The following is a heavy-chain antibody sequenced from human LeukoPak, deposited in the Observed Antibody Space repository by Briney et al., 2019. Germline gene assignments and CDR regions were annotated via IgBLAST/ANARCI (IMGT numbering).Heavy chain of an antibody. CDR3: VRERTEGYYDNSGSFDY. D-gene: IGHD3-22*01. J-gene: IGHJ4*02. CDR2: IYYSGSA. V-gene: IGHV4-39*07. CDR1: GGSISSGDYY. Sequence: SQTLSLTCTVSGGSISSGDYYWSWIRQPPGKGLEWLGSIYYSGSAYYNVPLMSRVVLSVDTSKNQFSLKLTSVTAADTAMYFCVRERTEGYYDNSGSFDYWGQGILVTVSS.